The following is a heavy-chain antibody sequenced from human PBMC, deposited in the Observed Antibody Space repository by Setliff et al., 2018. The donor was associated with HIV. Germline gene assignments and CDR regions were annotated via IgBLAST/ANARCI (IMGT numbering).Heavy chain of an antibody. CDR2: ISYSGGT. CDR3: ARGRTQWPNYNYFDP. J-gene: IGHJ5*02. Sequence: PSETLSLTCTVSGGSISSSDYYWGWIRQPPGKGLEWIGSISYSGGTYYNPSLKSRVTISVDTSKNQFSLSLTSVTAADTAVYYCARGRTQWPNYNYFDPWGLGTLVTVSS. CDR1: GGSISSSDYY. D-gene: IGHD6-19*01. V-gene: IGHV4-39*07.